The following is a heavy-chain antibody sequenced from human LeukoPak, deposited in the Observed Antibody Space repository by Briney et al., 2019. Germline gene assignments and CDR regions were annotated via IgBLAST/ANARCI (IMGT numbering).Heavy chain of an antibody. CDR1: GGTFSSYA. CDR3: AREGCSSTSCYAYWFDP. J-gene: IGHJ5*02. D-gene: IGHD2-2*01. V-gene: IGHV1-69*13. CDR2: LIPIFGTA. Sequence: ASVKVSCKASGGTFSSYAISWVRQAPGQGLEWMGGLIPIFGTANYAQKFQGRVTITADESTSTAYMELSSLRSEDTAVYYCAREGCSSTSCYAYWFDPWGQGTLVTVSS.